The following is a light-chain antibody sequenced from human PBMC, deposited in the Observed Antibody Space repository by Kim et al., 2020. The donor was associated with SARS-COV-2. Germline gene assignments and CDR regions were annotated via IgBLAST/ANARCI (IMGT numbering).Light chain of an antibody. V-gene: IGKV1-16*01. CDR3: HQYNSYPRT. CDR1: QDIRSN. Sequence: ASVGDRVTITCRASQDIRSNLAWFQQKPGGAPKSLIYAASSLQSGAPSSFSGGGSGTEFTLTLSSLQADGSATYYCHQYNSYPRTFGQGTKVDIK. J-gene: IGKJ1*01. CDR2: AAS.